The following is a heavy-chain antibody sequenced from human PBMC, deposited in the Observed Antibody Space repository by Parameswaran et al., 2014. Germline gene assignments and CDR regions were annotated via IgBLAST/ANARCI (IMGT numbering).Heavy chain of an antibody. CDR3: ARAPLAAAWDSPRGWFDP. D-gene: IGHD6-13*01. CDR2: IYYSGST. V-gene: IGHV4-39*07. J-gene: IGHJ5*02. Sequence: WIRQPPGKGLEWIGSIYYSGSTYYNPSLKSRVTISVDTSKNQFSLKLSSVTAADTAVYYCARAPLAAAWDSPRGWFDPWGQGTLVTVSS.